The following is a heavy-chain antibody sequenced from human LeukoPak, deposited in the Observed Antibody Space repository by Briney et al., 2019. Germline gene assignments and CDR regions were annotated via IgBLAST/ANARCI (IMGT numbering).Heavy chain of an antibody. CDR1: GFPFSFYE. V-gene: IGHV3-48*03. J-gene: IGHJ4*02. CDR3: ALLAVASDFDY. Sequence: PGGSLRLSCAVSGFPFSFYEMNWVRQAPGKGLEWVSNIGASGTTRYYADSVKGRFSISRDSAKSSLYLQMNSLRVEDTAVYYCALLAVASDFDYWGQGALVTVSS. D-gene: IGHD6-19*01. CDR2: IGASGTTR.